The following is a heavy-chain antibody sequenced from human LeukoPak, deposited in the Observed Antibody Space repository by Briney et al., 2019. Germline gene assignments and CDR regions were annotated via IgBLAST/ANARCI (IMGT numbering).Heavy chain of an antibody. J-gene: IGHJ4*02. Sequence: PGASLRLSCAASGFTFSTYAMSWVRQAPGKGLEWVSIISNSGSSTYYADSVKGRFTISRDNSKNTLYLQMNSLRAEDTAVYYCAKVQWQYRGLDSWGQGTLVTVSS. D-gene: IGHD6-19*01. CDR1: GFTFSTYA. CDR2: ISNSGSST. V-gene: IGHV3-23*01. CDR3: AKVQWQYRGLDS.